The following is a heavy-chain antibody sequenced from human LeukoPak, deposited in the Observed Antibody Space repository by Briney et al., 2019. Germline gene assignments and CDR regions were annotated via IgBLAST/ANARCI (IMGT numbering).Heavy chain of an antibody. CDR3: ASQLGDASDI. V-gene: IGHV3-48*03. CDR2: ISSSGSTI. D-gene: IGHD6-13*01. Sequence: GGSLRLSCAASGFTFSSYEMNWVRQAPGKGLEGVSYISSSGSTIYYADPVKGRFTISRDNAKNSLYLQMNSLRAEDTAVYYCASQLGDASDIWGQGTMVTVSS. J-gene: IGHJ3*02. CDR1: GFTFSSYE.